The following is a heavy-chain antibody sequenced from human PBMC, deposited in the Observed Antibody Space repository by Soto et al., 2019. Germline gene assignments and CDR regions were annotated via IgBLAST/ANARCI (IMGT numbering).Heavy chain of an antibody. D-gene: IGHD3-3*01. V-gene: IGHV3-64*01. Sequence: GGSLRLSCAASGFTFSSYAMHWVRQAPGKGLEYVSAISSNGGSTYYANSVKGRFTISRDNSKNTLYLQMGSLRAEDMAVYYCARSHYDFWSGYPDYWGQGTLVTVSS. CDR2: ISSNGGST. CDR3: ARSHYDFWSGYPDY. J-gene: IGHJ4*02. CDR1: GFTFSSYA.